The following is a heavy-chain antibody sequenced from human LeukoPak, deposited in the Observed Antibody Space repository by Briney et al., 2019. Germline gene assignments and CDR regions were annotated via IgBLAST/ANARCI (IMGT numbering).Heavy chain of an antibody. CDR2: INPNSGGS. D-gene: IGHD5-24*01. CDR3: AGDGYNSRRFFDY. CDR1: GYTFNAYY. V-gene: IGHV1-2*02. Sequence: ASVTVSCKPSGYTFNAYYMHWVRQAPGQGLEWMGWINPNSGGSNYAQKFQGRVTMTSDTSINTAYMELSRLISDDTAVYYCAGDGYNSRRFFDYWGQGTLVTVSA. J-gene: IGHJ4*02.